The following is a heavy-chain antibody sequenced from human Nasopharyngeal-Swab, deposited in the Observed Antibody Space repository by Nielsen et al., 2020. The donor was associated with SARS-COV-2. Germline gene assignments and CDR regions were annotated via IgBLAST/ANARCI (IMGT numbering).Heavy chain of an antibody. CDR1: GFTFTSYA. V-gene: IGHV3-23*01. D-gene: IGHD6-19*01. CDR2: ISGSGDAT. Sequence: GGSLRLSCAASGFTFTSYAMSWVRQAPGKGLEWVSGISGSGDATYYADSVKGRFTVSRDNSKNTLYLQMNSLRAEDTAVYYCAKDSGMAVAVSWFDPWGQGALVTVSS. J-gene: IGHJ5*02. CDR3: AKDSGMAVAVSWFDP.